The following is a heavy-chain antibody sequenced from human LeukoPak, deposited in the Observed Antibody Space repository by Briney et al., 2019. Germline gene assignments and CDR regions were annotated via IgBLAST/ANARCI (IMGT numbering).Heavy chain of an antibody. CDR1: GYTFTSYD. J-gene: IGHJ6*02. CDR3: ARVFRESVYYYYYYGMDV. D-gene: IGHD3-10*01. V-gene: IGHV1-8*01. CDR2: MNPNSGNT. Sequence: GASVKVSCKASGYTFTSYDINWVRQATGQGLEWMGWMNPNSGNTGYAQKFQGRVTMTRNTSISTAYMELSSLRSEDTAVYYCARVFRESVYYYYYYGMDVWGQGTTVTVSS.